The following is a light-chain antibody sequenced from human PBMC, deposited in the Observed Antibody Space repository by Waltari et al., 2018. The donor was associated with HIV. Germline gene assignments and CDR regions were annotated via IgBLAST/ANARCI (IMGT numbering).Light chain of an antibody. CDR1: SSNIGSNT. J-gene: IGLJ1*01. Sequence: QSVLTQPPSASGTPGQRVTISCSGSSSNIGSNTVHWYQQLPGTAPKPLIYRDNQRPSGVPDRFSGSKSDTSASLAISGLQSEDEADYYCAAWDDSLNGYVFGTGTKVTVL. CDR2: RDN. V-gene: IGLV1-44*01. CDR3: AAWDDSLNGYV.